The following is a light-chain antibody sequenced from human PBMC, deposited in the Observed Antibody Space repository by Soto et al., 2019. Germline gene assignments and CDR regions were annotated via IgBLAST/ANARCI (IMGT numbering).Light chain of an antibody. CDR3: RAYTARSTLV. J-gene: IGLJ3*02. V-gene: IGLV2-14*01. CDR2: EVR. Sequence: QSVLTKPDSVSGSAGQSITISCSGTMRDVGAYNLVSWYQQHPGTAPKLIIYEVRNRPSGISSRFSGSRSGNTASLTISGLQPEDEGDYYCRAYTARSTLVFGGGTKLTVL. CDR1: MRDVGAYNL.